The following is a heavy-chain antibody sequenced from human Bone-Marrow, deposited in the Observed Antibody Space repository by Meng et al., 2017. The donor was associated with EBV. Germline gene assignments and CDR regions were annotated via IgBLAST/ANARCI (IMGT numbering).Heavy chain of an antibody. D-gene: IGHD3-10*01. V-gene: IGHV4-4*02. CDR2: IFYGGST. CDR3: AAGFRELVRSRDY. CDR1: GGSIRSSNW. J-gene: IGHJ4*02. Sequence: QVQLEEAGPRLVKPSGTLSLTFVVSGGSIRSSNWWSWVRQPPGKGLEWIGEIFYGGSTNYNPSLESRVTISVDKSKNQFSLKLSSVTAADTAVYYCAAGFRELVRSRDYWGQGTLVTVSS.